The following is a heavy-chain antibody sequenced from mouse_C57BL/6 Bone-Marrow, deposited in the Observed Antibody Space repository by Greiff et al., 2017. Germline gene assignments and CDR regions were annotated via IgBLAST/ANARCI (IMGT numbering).Heavy chain of an antibody. CDR1: GYTFTDYN. CDR2: INPNNGGT. V-gene: IGHV1-18*01. Sequence: EVQLQQSGPELVKPGASVKIPCKASGYTFTDYNMDWVKQSHGKSLEWLGDINPNNGGTIYNQKFKGKATLTVEKSSNTAYMGLRSLTSEDTAVYYCARRNDYLDYWGQGTTLTVSS. D-gene: IGHD2-3*01. CDR3: ARRNDYLDY. J-gene: IGHJ2*01.